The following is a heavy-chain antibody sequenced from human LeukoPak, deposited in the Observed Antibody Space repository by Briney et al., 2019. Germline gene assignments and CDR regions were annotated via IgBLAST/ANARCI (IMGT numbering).Heavy chain of an antibody. Sequence: PGRSLRLSCAASGFTFDDYAMHWVRQAPGKGLEWVSGISWNSGSIGYADSVKGRLTISRDNAKNSLYLQMNSLRAEDTALYYCAKDEGGSRWYYFDYWGQGTLVTVSS. V-gene: IGHV3-9*01. CDR1: GFTFDDYA. J-gene: IGHJ4*02. CDR3: AKDEGGSRWYYFDY. D-gene: IGHD1-26*01. CDR2: ISWNSGSI.